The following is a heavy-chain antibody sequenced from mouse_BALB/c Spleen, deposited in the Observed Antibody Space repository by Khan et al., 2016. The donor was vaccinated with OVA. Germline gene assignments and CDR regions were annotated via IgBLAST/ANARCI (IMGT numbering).Heavy chain of an antibody. CDR3: ARHSDDNHYIDV. V-gene: IGHV14-3*02. Sequence: VQLKESGAELVKPGASVKLSCTASGFNIKNTYMHWVNQRPEQGLEWIGRINPANGNTNYDPKFQGKATITADTSSNTAYLQPRSLLSEDTAVYYCARHSDDNHYIDVWGEGTSVTVSS. CDR2: INPANGNT. J-gene: IGHJ1*01. D-gene: IGHD6-1*01. CDR1: GFNIKNTY.